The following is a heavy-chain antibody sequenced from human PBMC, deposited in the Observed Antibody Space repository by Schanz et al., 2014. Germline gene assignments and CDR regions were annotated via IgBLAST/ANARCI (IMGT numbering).Heavy chain of an antibody. V-gene: IGHV3-21*01. D-gene: IGHD6-13*01. CDR3: VSQTGSPNY. CDR2: ISSRSSHI. Sequence: EVQLVQSGGGLVQPGGSLRLSCAASGFTFSSHWMHWVRQDPGKGLEWVSSISSRSSHIYYADSVKGRFTVSRDNAKNSVYLQMNSLRVEDTAVYFCVSQTGSPNYWGQGTLVTVSS. J-gene: IGHJ4*02. CDR1: GFTFSSHW.